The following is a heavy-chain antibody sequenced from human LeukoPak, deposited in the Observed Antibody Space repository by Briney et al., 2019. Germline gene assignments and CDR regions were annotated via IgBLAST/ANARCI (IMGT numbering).Heavy chain of an antibody. V-gene: IGHV3-23*01. D-gene: IGHD3-22*01. CDR3: AKGLGNYYDSSGYYDYFDY. CDR1: GFTFSSYA. CDR2: ISGSGGST. Sequence: GGSLRLSCAASGFTFSSYAMSWARQAPGKGLEWVSAISGSGGSTYYADSVKGRFTISRDNSKNTLYLQMNSLRAEDTAVYYCAKGLGNYYDSSGYYDYFDYWGQGTLVTVSS. J-gene: IGHJ4*02.